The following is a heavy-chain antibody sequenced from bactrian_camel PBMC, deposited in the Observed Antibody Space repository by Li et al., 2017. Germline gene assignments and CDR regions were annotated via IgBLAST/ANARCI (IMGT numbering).Heavy chain of an antibody. D-gene: IGHD6*01. CDR1: GFTFSNND. CDR2: INAFSSNK. J-gene: IGHJ4*01. V-gene: IGHV3S31*01. CDR3: TKTDRYENSWHDGF. Sequence: DVQLVESGGGLVQPGGSLRLSCAASGFTFSNNDVNWVRQAPGKGLEWVSTINAFSSNKYYADSVKGRFTVSRDNAKNTLLLQLNSLKTEGTAMYYCTKTDRYENSWHDGFWGQGTQVTVS.